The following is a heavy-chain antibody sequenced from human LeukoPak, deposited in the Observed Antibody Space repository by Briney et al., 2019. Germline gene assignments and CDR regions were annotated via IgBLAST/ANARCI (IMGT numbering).Heavy chain of an antibody. J-gene: IGHJ5*02. Sequence: GASVKVSCRVSGYSLTDLGMHWVRQAPGKGFEWMGGFDPEHGETIYAQNFQGRVTMTEDTSIAYLEINSLRSEDTAVYYCTIPNDYGNSAKWFDPWGQGTLVTVSS. CDR1: GYSLTDLG. CDR3: TIPNDYGNSAKWFDP. V-gene: IGHV1-24*01. D-gene: IGHD4-17*01. CDR2: FDPEHGET.